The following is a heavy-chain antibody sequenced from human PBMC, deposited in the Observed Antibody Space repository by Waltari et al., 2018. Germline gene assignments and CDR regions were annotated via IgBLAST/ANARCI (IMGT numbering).Heavy chain of an antibody. V-gene: IGHV3-7*01. CDR3: AKSRGFEY. CDR2: INYDGSQK. J-gene: IGHJ4*02. CDR1: GFIFSRYW. D-gene: IGHD2-2*01. Sequence: EVQLVESGGGLVQPGGSLRLSCGASGFIFSRYWMSWVRQTPGKGLEVVANINYDGSQKYYVDSVKGRFTISRDNAKNSVYLQMNSLRVEDTAVYYCAKSRGFEYWGQGTLITVSS.